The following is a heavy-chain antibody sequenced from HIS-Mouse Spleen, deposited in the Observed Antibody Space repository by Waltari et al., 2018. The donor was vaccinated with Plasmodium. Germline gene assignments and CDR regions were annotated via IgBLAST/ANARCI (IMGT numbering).Heavy chain of an antibody. CDR2: IYYSGGT. V-gene: IGHV4-39*07. CDR3: ARDRITGTSYFDY. Sequence: QLQLQESGPGLVKPSETLSLTCTVSGGSISSSSYYWGWIRQPPGKGLEWIGSIYYSGGTYHNPSLKSRVTIAVDTSKNQFSLKLSSVTAADTAVYYCARDRITGTSYFDYWGQGTLVTVSS. D-gene: IGHD1-7*01. CDR1: GGSISSSSYY. J-gene: IGHJ4*02.